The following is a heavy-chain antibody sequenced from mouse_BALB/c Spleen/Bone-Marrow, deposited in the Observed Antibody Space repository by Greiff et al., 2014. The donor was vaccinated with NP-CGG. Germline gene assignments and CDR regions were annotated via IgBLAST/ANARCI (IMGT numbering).Heavy chain of an antibody. CDR1: GFNIKDTY. CDR3: APYYYGSSQFAY. D-gene: IGHD1-1*01. Sequence: EVQLVESGAELVKPGASVKLSCTASGFNIKDTYMHWVKQRPEQGLEWIGRIDPANGNTKYDPKFQGKAPITADTSSNTALLQLSSLTSEDTAVYYCAPYYYGSSQFAYWGQGTLVTVSA. CDR2: IDPANGNT. J-gene: IGHJ3*01. V-gene: IGHV14-3*02.